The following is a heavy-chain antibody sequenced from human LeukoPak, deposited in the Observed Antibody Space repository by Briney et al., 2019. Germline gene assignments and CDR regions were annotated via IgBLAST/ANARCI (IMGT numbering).Heavy chain of an antibody. D-gene: IGHD6-19*01. CDR2: IIPIFGTA. V-gene: IGHV1-69*05. J-gene: IGHJ4*02. Sequence: SVKVSCKASGGTFSGYAISWVRQAPGQGLEWTGRIIPIFGTANYAQKFQGRVTITTDESTSTAYMELSSLRSEDTAVYYCARGIAVAGFDYWGQGTLVTVSS. CDR1: GGTFSGYA. CDR3: ARGIAVAGFDY.